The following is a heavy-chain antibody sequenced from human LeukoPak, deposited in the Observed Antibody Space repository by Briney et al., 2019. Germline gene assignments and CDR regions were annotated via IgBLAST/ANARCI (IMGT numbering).Heavy chain of an antibody. D-gene: IGHD3-9*01. J-gene: IGHJ4*02. CDR2: LYYSGST. Sequence: KPSETLSLTCTVSGGSISSSSYYWGWIRQPPGKGLEWIGSLYYSGSTYYNPSLKSRVTMSVDTSKNQFSLKLSSVTAADTAVYYCASQPYYDILTGYSHFDYWGQRTLVTVSS. CDR3: ASQPYYDILTGYSHFDY. CDR1: GGSISSSSYY. V-gene: IGHV4-39*01.